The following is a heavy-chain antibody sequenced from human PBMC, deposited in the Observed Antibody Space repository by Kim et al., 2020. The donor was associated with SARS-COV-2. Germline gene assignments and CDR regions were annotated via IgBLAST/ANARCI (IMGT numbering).Heavy chain of an antibody. CDR3: ARSGPLNYFDY. V-gene: IGHV4-34*01. J-gene: IGHJ4*02. CDR2: T. D-gene: IGHD7-27*01. Sequence: TDNTPSIKSRVNISVDTSKNQFAQKLSSVTAADTAVYYCARSGPLNYFDYWGQGTLVTVSS.